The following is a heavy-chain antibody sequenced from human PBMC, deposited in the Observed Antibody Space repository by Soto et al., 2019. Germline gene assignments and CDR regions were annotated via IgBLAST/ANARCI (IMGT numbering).Heavy chain of an antibody. J-gene: IGHJ6*02. D-gene: IGHD6-19*01. Sequence: GESLKISCKGSGYSFTSYWISWVRQMPGKGLEWTGRIDPSDSYTNYSPSFQGHVTISADKTISTAYLQWSSLKASDTAMYYCAGLNGAVAGRTPYYYHSGMDVWGQGTTVTVSS. CDR3: AGLNGAVAGRTPYYYHSGMDV. V-gene: IGHV5-10-1*01. CDR2: IDPSDSYT. CDR1: GYSFTSYW.